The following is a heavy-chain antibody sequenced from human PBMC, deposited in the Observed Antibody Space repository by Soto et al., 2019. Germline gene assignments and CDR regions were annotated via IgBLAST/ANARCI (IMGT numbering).Heavy chain of an antibody. J-gene: IGHJ4*02. CDR2: IYYSGST. D-gene: IGHD3-22*01. CDR1: GGSISSGGYY. CDR3: ARDPKEYYYDSSGSTLAY. Sequence: PSETLSLTCTVSGGSISSGGYYWSWIRQHPGKGLEWIGYIYYSGSTYYNQSLKSRVTISVDTSKNQFSLKLSSVTAEDTAVYYCARDPKEYYYDSSGSTLAYWGQGTLVTVSS. V-gene: IGHV4-31*03.